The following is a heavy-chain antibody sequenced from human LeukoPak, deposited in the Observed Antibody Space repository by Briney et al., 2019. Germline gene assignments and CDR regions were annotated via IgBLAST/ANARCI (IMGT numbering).Heavy chain of an antibody. CDR2: VNRDGSET. CDR1: GFTLSNHW. Sequence: GGSLRLSCAASGFTLSNHWMTWVRQVPGRGPEWVANVNRDGSETYYLDSVKGRFTISRDNSKNTLYLQMNSLRAEDTAVYYCARDGDSGWYGGLDYWGQGTLVTVSS. CDR3: ARDGDSGWYGGLDY. J-gene: IGHJ4*02. D-gene: IGHD6-19*01. V-gene: IGHV3-7*01.